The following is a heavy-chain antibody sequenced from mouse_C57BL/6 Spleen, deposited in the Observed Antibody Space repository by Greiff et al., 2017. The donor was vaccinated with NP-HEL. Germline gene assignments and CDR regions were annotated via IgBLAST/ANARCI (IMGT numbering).Heavy chain of an antibody. V-gene: IGHV1-63*01. D-gene: IGHD2-1*01. Sequence: VQLQQSGAELVRPGTSVKMSCKASGYTFTNYWIGWAKQRPGHGLEWIGDLYPGGGYTNYNEKFKGKATLTADKSSSTADMQFSSLTSEDSAIYYCARGDGNSPWFAYWGQGTLVTVSA. CDR1: GYTFTNYW. CDR3: ARGDGNSPWFAY. CDR2: LYPGGGYT. J-gene: IGHJ3*01.